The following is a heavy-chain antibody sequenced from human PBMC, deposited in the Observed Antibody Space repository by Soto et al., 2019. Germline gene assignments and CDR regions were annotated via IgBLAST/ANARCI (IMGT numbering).Heavy chain of an antibody. D-gene: IGHD1-26*01. CDR1: KWPFPNVG. CDR3: ANPFVYSRRWHKFYY. J-gene: IGHJ4*02. V-gene: IGHV3-30*18. CDR2: ISYDGNSK. Sequence: GALRRSSAGPKWPFPNVGMHCVRHAADKGLEWVAYISYDGNSKFYADSVKGRFTISRDDSQNTLFLQMNSLRAEDTAVYYCANPFVYSRRWHKFYYLGQRTLVTVSS.